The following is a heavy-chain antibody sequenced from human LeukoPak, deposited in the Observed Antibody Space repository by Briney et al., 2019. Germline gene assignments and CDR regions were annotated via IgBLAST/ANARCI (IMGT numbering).Heavy chain of an antibody. D-gene: IGHD6-13*01. CDR3: ARVQRRSSWYHFFSSLRDAFDI. Sequence: GASVRVSCKASGYTFTGYYMHWVRQAPGQGLEWMGWINPNSGGTNYAQKFQGRVTMTTDTSTSTAYMELRSLRSDDTAVYYCARVQRRSSWYHFFSSLRDAFDIWGQGTMVTVSS. J-gene: IGHJ3*02. V-gene: IGHV1-2*02. CDR1: GYTFTGYY. CDR2: INPNSGGT.